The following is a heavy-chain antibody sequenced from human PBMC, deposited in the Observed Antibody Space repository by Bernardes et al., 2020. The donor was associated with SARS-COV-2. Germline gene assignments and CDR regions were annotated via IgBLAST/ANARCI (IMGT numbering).Heavy chain of an antibody. D-gene: IGHD5-18*01. CDR2: INSDGSST. Sequence: GGSLRLSCAASGFTFSSYWMHWVRQAPGKGLVWVSRINSDGSSTSYADSVKGRFTISRDNAKNTLYLQMNSLRAEDTAVYYCAISRGYSYSPFDYWGQGTLVTVSS. CDR3: AISRGYSYSPFDY. CDR1: GFTFSSYW. J-gene: IGHJ4*02. V-gene: IGHV3-74*01.